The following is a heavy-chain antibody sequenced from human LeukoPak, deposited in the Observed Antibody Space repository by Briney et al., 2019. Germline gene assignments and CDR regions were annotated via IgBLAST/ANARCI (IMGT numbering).Heavy chain of an antibody. CDR1: GGSISSYY. CDR3: ASSDYCDSSGYNY. D-gene: IGHD3-22*01. Sequence: ETLSLTCTVSGGSISSYYWSWIRQPPGKGLEWIGYIYYSGSTNYNPSLKSRVTISVDTSKNQFSLKLSSVTAADTAVYYCASSDYCDSSGYNYWGQGTLVTVSS. V-gene: IGHV4-59*01. J-gene: IGHJ4*02. CDR2: IYYSGST.